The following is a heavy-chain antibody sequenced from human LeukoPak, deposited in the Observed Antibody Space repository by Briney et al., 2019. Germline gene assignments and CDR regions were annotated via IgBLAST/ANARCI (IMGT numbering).Heavy chain of an antibody. CDR1: GFTFSTYA. V-gene: IGHV3-30-3*01. Sequence: RSLRLSCAASGFTFSTYAMHWVRQAPGKGLEGVAVMSYDGNNKYYVDSVKGRFTISRDNSKNTLYLQMTSLRPEDTAVYYCAREDGDLPDYWGQGTLVTVSS. D-gene: IGHD4-17*01. CDR3: AREDGDLPDY. J-gene: IGHJ4*02. CDR2: MSYDGNNK.